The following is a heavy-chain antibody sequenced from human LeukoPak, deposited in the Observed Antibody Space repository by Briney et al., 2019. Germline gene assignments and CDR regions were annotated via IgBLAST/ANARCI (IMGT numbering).Heavy chain of an antibody. CDR1: GFTFSSYA. V-gene: IGHV3-30-3*01. J-gene: IGHJ4*02. CDR2: ISYDGSNK. CDR3: ARDLLQVGATIFDY. D-gene: IGHD1-26*01. Sequence: GRSLRLSWAASGFTFSSYAMHWVRQAPGKGLEWVAVISYDGSNKYYADSVKGRFTISRDNSKNTLYLQMNSLRAEDTAVYYCARDLLQVGATIFDYWGQGTLVTVSS.